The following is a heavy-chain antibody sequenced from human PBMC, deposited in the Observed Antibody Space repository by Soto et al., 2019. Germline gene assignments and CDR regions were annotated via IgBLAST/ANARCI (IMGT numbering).Heavy chain of an antibody. CDR1: GFSVRNIY. CDR2: ISSDGNT. CDR3: ARDILGGSYDFCH. Sequence: EVQLVESGGGLVQPGGSLRLSCAASGFSVRNIYMTWVRQAPGKGLEWVSVISSDGNTYYADSVKGRFTISRDKSKNTLYLEMNSLRVGDTAVYYCARDILGGSYDFCHGGQGTLVTVSS. V-gene: IGHV3-66*01. J-gene: IGHJ4*02. D-gene: IGHD3-3*01.